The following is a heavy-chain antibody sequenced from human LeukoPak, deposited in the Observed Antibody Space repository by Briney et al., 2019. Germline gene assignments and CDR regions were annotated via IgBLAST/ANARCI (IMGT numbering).Heavy chain of an antibody. CDR2: ISGSDDGT. Sequence: GVLRLSCAASGFTFSTYAMSWVRQIPGKGLEWVSAISGSDDGTYYADSVKGRFTISRDNSRNTLYLQMNTLRAEDTAVYYCAKDYYYGSGARSWLIYYFDYWGQGTLVTVSS. V-gene: IGHV3-23*01. D-gene: IGHD3-10*01. CDR1: GFTFSTYA. CDR3: AKDYYYGSGARSWLIYYFDY. J-gene: IGHJ4*02.